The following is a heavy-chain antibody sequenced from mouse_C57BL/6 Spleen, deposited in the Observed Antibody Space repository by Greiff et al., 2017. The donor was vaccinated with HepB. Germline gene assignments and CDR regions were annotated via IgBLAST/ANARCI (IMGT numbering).Heavy chain of an antibody. Sequence: VKLMESGAELARPGASVKLSCKASGYTFTSYGISWVKQRTGQGLEWIGEIYPRSGNTYYNEKFKGKATLTADKSSSTAYMELRSLTSEDSAVYFCAREADYDWAWFAYWGQGTLVTVSA. CDR1: GYTFTSYG. V-gene: IGHV1-81*01. D-gene: IGHD2-4*01. CDR3: AREADYDWAWFAY. CDR2: IYPRSGNT. J-gene: IGHJ3*01.